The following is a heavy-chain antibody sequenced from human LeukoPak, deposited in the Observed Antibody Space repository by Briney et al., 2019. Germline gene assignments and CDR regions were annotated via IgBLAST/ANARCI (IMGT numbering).Heavy chain of an antibody. CDR1: GFTFSGYL. Sequence: PGGSLRLSCAASGFTFSGYLMHWVRQAPGKGLEWVSRNNLDGSGTTYADSVKGRFTISRDNAKSTLYLQMNSLEAEDTAVYYCGRGQFYGMDVWGQGTTVTVSS. CDR2: NNLDGSGT. V-gene: IGHV3-74*01. CDR3: GRGQFYGMDV. D-gene: IGHD5-24*01. J-gene: IGHJ6*02.